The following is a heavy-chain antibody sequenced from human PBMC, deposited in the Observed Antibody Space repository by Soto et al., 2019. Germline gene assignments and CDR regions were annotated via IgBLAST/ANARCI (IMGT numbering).Heavy chain of an antibody. D-gene: IGHD4-17*01. CDR2: ISYSGTT. CDR1: GGSISSGNYY. Sequence: SETLSLTCTVSGGSISSGNYYWSWIRQPPGKGLEWIGFISYSGTTHYSASLRSRVSISVDTSKNQFSLDLSSVTAADTAVYYCATMGTPVTGLCYFDYWGQGTLVTVSS. CDR3: ATMGTPVTGLCYFDY. J-gene: IGHJ4*02. V-gene: IGHV4-30-4*01.